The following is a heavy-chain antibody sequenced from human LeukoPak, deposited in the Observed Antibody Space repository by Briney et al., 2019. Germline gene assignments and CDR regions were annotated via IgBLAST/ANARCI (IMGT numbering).Heavy chain of an antibody. V-gene: IGHV5-51*01. CDR1: GYSXXXYW. CDR2: IYPGDSDT. J-gene: IGHJ4*01. Sequence: SLQIXXXXXGYSXXXYWIGWVRRLPGKGLGGMGIIYPGDSDTRYSPSFQGQVPISADKSISTAYLQWSSLKASDTAMYYCARLHGWYTGFDYWGQGTLVTVSS. D-gene: IGHD6-19*01. CDR3: ARLHGWYTGFDY.